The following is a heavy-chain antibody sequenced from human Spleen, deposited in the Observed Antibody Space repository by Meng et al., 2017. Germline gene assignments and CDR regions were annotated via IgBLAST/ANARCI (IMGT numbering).Heavy chain of an antibody. V-gene: IGHV4-34*01. CDR2: INHSASG. D-gene: IGHD4-11*01. CDR3: SRGPTTMAHDFDY. Sequence: VPPSGVGAGMVKHAETLSLSCVVSGGSFSNYYGSWIRQPPGKGLEWIGEINHSASGSYNPSLESRATISVDTSQNNLSLKLSSVSAADSAVYDCSRGPTTMAHDFDYWGQGTLVTVSS. CDR1: GGSFSNYY. J-gene: IGHJ4*02.